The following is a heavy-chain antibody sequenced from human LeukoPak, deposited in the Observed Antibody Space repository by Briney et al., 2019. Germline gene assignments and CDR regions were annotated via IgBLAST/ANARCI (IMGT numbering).Heavy chain of an antibody. Sequence: GGSLRLSCAASGFTFSSYAMHWVRQAPGKGLEWVAVISYDGSNKYYADSVKGRFTISRQNARSSLYLQMSGLRVEDTAVYYCVRGLLGGFDPWGQGTLVTVSS. CDR3: VRGLLGGFDP. V-gene: IGHV3-30*14. CDR2: ISYDGSNK. D-gene: IGHD7-27*01. J-gene: IGHJ5*02. CDR1: GFTFSSYA.